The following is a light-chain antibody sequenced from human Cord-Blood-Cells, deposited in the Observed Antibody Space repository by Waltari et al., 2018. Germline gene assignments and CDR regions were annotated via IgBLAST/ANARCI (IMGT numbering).Light chain of an antibody. CDR3: QQRSNWAPWT. CDR2: DAS. CDR1: QSVSSY. J-gene: IGKJ1*01. V-gene: IGKV3-11*01. Sequence: EIVLTQSPATLSFSPGERATLYCRASQSVSSYLAWYQQKPGQAPRLLIYDASNRATGIPASFSGSGSETDFTLTSGSLEPEDCAVYYGQQRSNWAPWTFGQGTKVEIK.